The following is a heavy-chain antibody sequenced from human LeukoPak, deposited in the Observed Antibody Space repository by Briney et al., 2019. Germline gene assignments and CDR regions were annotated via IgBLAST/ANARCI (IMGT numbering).Heavy chain of an antibody. Sequence: GGSLRLSCAACGFTFSSYAMSWVRQAPGKGLEWVSAISGSGGSTYYADSVKGRFTISRDNSKNTLYLQMNSLRAEDTAVYYCAKGVAVAGTYDAFDIWGQGTMVTVSS. CDR1: GFTFSSYA. CDR2: ISGSGGST. D-gene: IGHD6-19*01. V-gene: IGHV3-23*01. CDR3: AKGVAVAGTYDAFDI. J-gene: IGHJ3*02.